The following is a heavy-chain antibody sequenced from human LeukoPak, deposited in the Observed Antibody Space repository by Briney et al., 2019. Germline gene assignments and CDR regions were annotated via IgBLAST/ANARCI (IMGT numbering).Heavy chain of an antibody. Sequence: SETLSLTCTVSGGSITSGDYYWSWIRQPPGKGLEWTGYIYYTGRTYYNPSLKSRVTISVDTSKNQFSLKLSSVTAADTAGYYCARDPHGGGLGDGFDIWGQGTMVTVSS. J-gene: IGHJ3*02. D-gene: IGHD3-16*01. CDR2: IYYTGRT. V-gene: IGHV4-30-4*01. CDR1: GGSITSGDYY. CDR3: ARDPHGGGLGDGFDI.